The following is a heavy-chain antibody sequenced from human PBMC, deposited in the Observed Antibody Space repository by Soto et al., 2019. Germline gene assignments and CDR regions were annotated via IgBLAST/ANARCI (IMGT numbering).Heavy chain of an antibody. Sequence: EVQLLESGGGLVQPGESLRLSCAASGFNFSSYGMTWVRQAPGRGLEWVSAIYPSGGEIYYAAAAMGRFTISRDDSRGSVSLQMDSLRGEDTATYYCVKGGWGGNWGPGTLVTVSS. J-gene: IGHJ4*02. CDR3: VKGGWGGN. V-gene: IGHV3-23*01. D-gene: IGHD6-19*01. CDR2: IYPSGGEI. CDR1: GFNFSSYG.